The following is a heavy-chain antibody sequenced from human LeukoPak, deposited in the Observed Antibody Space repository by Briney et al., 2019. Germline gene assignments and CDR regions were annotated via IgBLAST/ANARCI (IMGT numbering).Heavy chain of an antibody. V-gene: IGHV3-11*05. J-gene: IGHJ4*02. CDR2: ISSSSSYT. CDR1: GFTFSDYY. D-gene: IGHD3-3*01. Sequence: GGSLRLSCAASGFTFSDYYMSWIRQAPGKGLEWVSYISSSSSYTYYADSVKGRFTISRDNSKNTLYLQMNSLRAEDTAVYYCAKVGFSEMEWLLYSDHWGQGTLVTVSS. CDR3: AKVGFSEMEWLLYSDH.